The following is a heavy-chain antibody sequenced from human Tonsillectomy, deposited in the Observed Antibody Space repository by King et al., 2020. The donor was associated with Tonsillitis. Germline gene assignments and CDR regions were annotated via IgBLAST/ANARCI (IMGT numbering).Heavy chain of an antibody. CDR1: GFTFSSYG. CDR2: ISYDGSNK. D-gene: IGHD6-13*01. CDR3: AKNSARGISWDAMNY. V-gene: IGHV3-30*18. J-gene: IGHJ4*02. Sequence: VQLVESGGGVVQPGRSLRLSCAASGFTFSSYGMHWVRQAPGKGLEWVAVISYDGSNKYYADSVKGRFTISRDNSKNTLYLQINSLTAEDTAVFYCAKNSARGISWDAMNYWGQGTLVTVSS.